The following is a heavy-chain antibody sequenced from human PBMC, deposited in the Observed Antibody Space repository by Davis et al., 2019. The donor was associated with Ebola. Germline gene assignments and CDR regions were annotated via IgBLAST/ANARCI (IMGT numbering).Heavy chain of an antibody. Sequence: ASVQVSCQASGYTFTSSGISWVRQAPGQGLEWMGWISAYNGNTNYAQKLQGRVTMTTGTSTSTAYMELRGLSSDDTAVYYCARDLLRDIVVVVAATTPGYWGQGALVTVSS. V-gene: IGHV1-18*01. CDR2: ISAYNGNT. CDR3: ARDLLRDIVVVVAATTPGY. J-gene: IGHJ4*02. CDR1: GYTFTSSG. D-gene: IGHD2-15*01.